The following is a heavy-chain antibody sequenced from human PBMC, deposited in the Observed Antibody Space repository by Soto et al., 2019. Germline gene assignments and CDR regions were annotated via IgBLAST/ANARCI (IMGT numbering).Heavy chain of an antibody. V-gene: IGHV1-69*01. CDR2: IIPIFGTA. Sequence: QVQLVQSGAEVKKPGSSVKVSCKASGGTFSSYAISWVRQAPGQGLEWMGGIIPIFGTANYAQKFQGRVTITADESTSKAYMELSSLRSEDTAVYYCARAFGTDYGDQKQYYYYYGMDVWGQGTTVTVSS. J-gene: IGHJ6*02. CDR3: ARAFGTDYGDQKQYYYYYGMDV. D-gene: IGHD4-17*01. CDR1: GGTFSSYA.